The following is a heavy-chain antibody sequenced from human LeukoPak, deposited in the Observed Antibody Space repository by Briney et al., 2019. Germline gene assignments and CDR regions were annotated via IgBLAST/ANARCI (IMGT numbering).Heavy chain of an antibody. CDR2: ITGSSTTI. J-gene: IGHJ4*02. V-gene: IGHV3-23*01. Sequence: GGSLRLSCAASGFTFSSYAMSWVRQAPGKGLEWVSVITGSSTTIVYADSVKGQFTISRDNSKNTLYLQMNSLRAEDTAVYYCAKPYSYGSGSYDYWGQGTLVTVSS. D-gene: IGHD3-10*01. CDR3: AKPYSYGSGSYDY. CDR1: GFTFSSYA.